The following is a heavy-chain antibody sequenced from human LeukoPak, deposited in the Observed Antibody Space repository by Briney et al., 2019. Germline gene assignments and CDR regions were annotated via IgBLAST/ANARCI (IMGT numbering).Heavy chain of an antibody. V-gene: IGHV3-33*01. J-gene: IGHJ5*02. D-gene: IGHD3-10*01. CDR1: GFTFSFYG. Sequence: GGPLRLSCAASGFTFSFYGMHGVRQAPGKGLEWVAVIWSDGSNKYYADSVKGRFTISRDNSKNTLYLQMNSLRAEDTAVYYCAREDGSASYYNNWFDPWGQGTLVTVSS. CDR3: AREDGSASYYNNWFDP. CDR2: IWSDGSNK.